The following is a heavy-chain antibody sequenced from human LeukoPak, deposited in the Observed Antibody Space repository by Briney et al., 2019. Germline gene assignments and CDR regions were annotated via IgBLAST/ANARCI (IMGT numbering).Heavy chain of an antibody. D-gene: IGHD3-16*01. CDR3: ARTGLGYYYYYMDV. CDR2: INHSGST. CDR1: GGSFSGYY. Sequence: SETLSLTCAVYGGSFSGYYWSWIRQPPGKGLEWIGEINHSGSTNYNPSLKSRVTISVDTSKNQFSLKLSSVTAADTAVYYCARTGLGYYYYYMDVWGKGTTVTVSS. V-gene: IGHV4-34*01. J-gene: IGHJ6*03.